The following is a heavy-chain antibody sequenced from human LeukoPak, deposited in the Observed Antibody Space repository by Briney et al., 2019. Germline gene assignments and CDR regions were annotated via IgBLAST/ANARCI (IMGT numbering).Heavy chain of an antibody. CDR3: ARLQQQLVKMQVFDP. CDR1: GYTFTGYY. Sequence: ASVKVSCKASGYTFTGYYMHWVRQAPGQGLEWMGRINPNSGGTNYAQKFQGRVTMTRDTSISTAYMELSRLRSDDTAVYYCARLQQQLVKMQVFDPWGQGTLVTVSS. CDR2: INPNSGGT. V-gene: IGHV1-2*06. J-gene: IGHJ5*02. D-gene: IGHD6-13*01.